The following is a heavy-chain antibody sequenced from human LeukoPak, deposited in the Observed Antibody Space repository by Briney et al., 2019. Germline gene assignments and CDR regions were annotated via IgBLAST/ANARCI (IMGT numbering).Heavy chain of an antibody. D-gene: IGHD4-17*01. J-gene: IGHJ6*03. CDR1: GYTFTSYY. V-gene: IGHV1-2*02. CDR2: INPNIGGT. Sequence: VASVKVSCKASGYTFTSYYMHWVRQAPGQGLEWMGWINPNIGGTSYAQNFQGRVTMTRDTSISTAYMELSRLRYDDTAVYYCARGATVTTLPHYYYFMDVWGKGTTVTVSS. CDR3: ARGATVTTLPHYYYFMDV.